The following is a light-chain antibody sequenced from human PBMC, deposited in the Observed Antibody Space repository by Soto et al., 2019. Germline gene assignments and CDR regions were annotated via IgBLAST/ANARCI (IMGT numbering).Light chain of an antibody. J-gene: IGLJ2*01. V-gene: IGLV1-44*01. CDR1: SSNIGSNT. CDR2: SNN. Sequence: QSVLTQPPSASGTPGQRVTISCSGSSSNIGSNTVNWYQQLPGTAPKVLIYSNNQRPSGVPDRFSGSKSGTSASLAISGLQSEDEADYYCAAWDGSLNGVVFGGGTQLTVL. CDR3: AAWDGSLNGVV.